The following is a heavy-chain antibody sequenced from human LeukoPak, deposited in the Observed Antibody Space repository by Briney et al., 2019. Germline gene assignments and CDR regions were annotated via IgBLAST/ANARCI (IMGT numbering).Heavy chain of an antibody. CDR3: ARDRGYCSGGSCYQRANWFDP. Sequence: ASVKVSCKASGYTFTSYYMHWVRQAPGQGLEWMGIINPSGGSTSYAQKFQGRVTMTRDTSTSTVYMELSSLRSEDTAVYYCARDRGYCSGGSCYQRANWFDPWGQGTLVTVSS. J-gene: IGHJ5*02. D-gene: IGHD2-15*01. V-gene: IGHV1-46*01. CDR2: INPSGGST. CDR1: GYTFTSYY.